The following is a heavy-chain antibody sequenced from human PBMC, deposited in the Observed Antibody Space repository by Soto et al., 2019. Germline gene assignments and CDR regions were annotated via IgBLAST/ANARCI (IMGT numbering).Heavy chain of an antibody. CDR2: IYYSGAT. CDR3: AACTAIIAGDTFDI. CDR1: GGSINSGDHY. D-gene: IGHD5-18*01. Sequence: PSETLSLTCSASGGSINSGDHYWSRVRQSPGKGLEWIGFIYYSGATHYNPSLKSRVTISQDTSKNQFSLTMSRVTAADTAVYYCAACTAIIAGDTFDIWGQGTMVTVSS. V-gene: IGHV4-30-4*01. J-gene: IGHJ3*02.